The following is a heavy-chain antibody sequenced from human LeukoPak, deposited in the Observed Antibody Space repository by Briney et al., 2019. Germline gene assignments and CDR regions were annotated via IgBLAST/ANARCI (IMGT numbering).Heavy chain of an antibody. J-gene: IGHJ5*02. D-gene: IGHD6-13*01. CDR1: GYTFTGYA. Sequence: GASVKVSCKASGYTFTGYAMHWVRQAPGQRLEWMGWINAGNGNTKYSQKFQGRVTITRDTSASTAYMELSSLRSEDTAVYYCARDRVAAAGIWRWFDPWGQGTLVTVSS. CDR3: ARDRVAAAGIWRWFDP. V-gene: IGHV1-3*01. CDR2: INAGNGNT.